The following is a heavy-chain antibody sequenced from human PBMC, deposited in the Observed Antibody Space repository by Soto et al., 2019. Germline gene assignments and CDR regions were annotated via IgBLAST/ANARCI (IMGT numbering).Heavy chain of an antibody. Sequence: SETLSLTCTVSGGSISSGGYYWSWIRQHPGKGLEWIGYIYYSGSTYYNPSLKSRVTISVDTSKNQFSLKLSSVTAADTAVYYCARGGWDADAGPFWGQGTLVTVSS. CDR1: GGSISSGGYY. CDR2: IYYSGST. CDR3: ARGGWDADAGPF. V-gene: IGHV4-31*03. D-gene: IGHD1-26*01. J-gene: IGHJ4*02.